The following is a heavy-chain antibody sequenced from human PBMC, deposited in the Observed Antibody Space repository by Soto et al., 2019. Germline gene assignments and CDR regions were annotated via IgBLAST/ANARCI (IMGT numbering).Heavy chain of an antibody. Sequence: GGSLRLSCAASGFTFSRYSMNWVRQAPGKGLEWVSYISSSSSTIYYADSVKGRFTISRDNAKNSLYLQMNSLRAEDTAVYYWARVEQRELKHAFVIRCQGTILTVSS. CDR2: ISSSSSTI. D-gene: IGHD1-1*01. V-gene: IGHV3-48*01. CDR1: GFTFSRYS. CDR3: ARVEQRELKHAFVI. J-gene: IGHJ3*02.